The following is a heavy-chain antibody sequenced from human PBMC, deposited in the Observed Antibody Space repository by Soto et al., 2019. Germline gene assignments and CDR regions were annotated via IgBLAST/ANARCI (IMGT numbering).Heavy chain of an antibody. J-gene: IGHJ3*02. CDR2: IYYSGST. D-gene: IGHD3-22*01. CDR1: GCSINSYY. V-gene: IGHV4-59*01. Sequence: PSDTLSLTCTVSGCSINSYYWSWIRQPPRKGLEWIGYIYYSGSTNYNPSLKSRVTISVDTSKNQFSLKLSSVTAADTAVYYCARSFQGAYYYDSSGYYDDAFDIWGQGTMVT. CDR3: ARSFQGAYYYDSSGYYDDAFDI.